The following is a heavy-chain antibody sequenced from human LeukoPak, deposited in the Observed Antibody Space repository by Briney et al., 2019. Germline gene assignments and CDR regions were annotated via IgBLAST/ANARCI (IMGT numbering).Heavy chain of an antibody. V-gene: IGHV4-61*02. CDR1: GGSISSGSYY. CDR2: IYTSGST. CDR3: AREDSSGARDAFDI. D-gene: IGHD1-26*01. J-gene: IGHJ3*02. Sequence: KPSETLSLTCTVSGGSISSGSYYWSWIRQPAGKGLEWIGRIYTSGSTNYNPSLKSRVTISVDTSKNQFSLKLSSVTAADTAVYYCAREDSSGARDAFDIWGQGTMVTVSS.